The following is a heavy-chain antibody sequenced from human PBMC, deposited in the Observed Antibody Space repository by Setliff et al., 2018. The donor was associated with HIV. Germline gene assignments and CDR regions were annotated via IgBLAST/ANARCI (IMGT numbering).Heavy chain of an antibody. CDR2: IYYTGST. J-gene: IGHJ3*01. CDR1: HDSISRDYY. D-gene: IGHD6-13*01. V-gene: IGHV4-38-2*02. Sequence: SETLSLTCTVSHDSISRDYYWAWIRQPPGKGLEWIGAIYYTGSTYYNPSLRSRVTISVDTSKNQFSLKLSSVTAAETAVYYCARVGYIDAFDVWGQGTMVTVSS. CDR3: ARVGYIDAFDV.